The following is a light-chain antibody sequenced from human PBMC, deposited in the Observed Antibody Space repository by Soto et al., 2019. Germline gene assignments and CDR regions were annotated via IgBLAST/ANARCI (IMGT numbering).Light chain of an antibody. Sequence: EIVMTQSPATLSVSPGERATLSCRASQSVRSNLAWYQQKPGQAPRLLIYGASTRATGIPARFSGSGSGTEFTLTINSLQSDDFATYYCQEYNSYSRGTFGQGTKVDIK. CDR1: QSVRSN. J-gene: IGKJ1*01. V-gene: IGKV3-15*01. CDR3: QEYNSYSRGT. CDR2: GAS.